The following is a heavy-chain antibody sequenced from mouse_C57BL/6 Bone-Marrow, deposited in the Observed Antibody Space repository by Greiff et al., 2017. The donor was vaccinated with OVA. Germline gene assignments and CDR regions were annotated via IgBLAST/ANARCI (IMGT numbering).Heavy chain of an antibody. CDR3: ARSFYSLWYFDV. CDR2: IYPRSGNT. Sequence: QVQLQQSGAELARPGASVKLSCKASGYTFTSYGISWVKQRTGQGLEWIGGIYPRSGNTYYNEKFKGKATLTADKSSSTAYMELRILTSEDSAVYFCARSFYSLWYFDVWGTGTTVTVSS. CDR1: GYTFTSYG. V-gene: IGHV1-81*01. J-gene: IGHJ1*03. D-gene: IGHD2-12*01.